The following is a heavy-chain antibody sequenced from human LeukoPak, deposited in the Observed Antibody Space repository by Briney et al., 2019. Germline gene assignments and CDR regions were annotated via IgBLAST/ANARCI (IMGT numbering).Heavy chain of an antibody. V-gene: IGHV3-66*02. CDR1: GFTVSDNY. D-gene: IGHD3-3*01. CDR2: IYSGGSS. CDR3: TRDFSY. Sequence: PGGSLRLSCAASGFTVSDNYMNWVRQAPGKGLQWVSVIYSGGSSYYADSVKGRFTISRDNSKNTLYLQMNSLRAEDTAVYYCTRDFSYWGQGTLVTVSS. J-gene: IGHJ4*02.